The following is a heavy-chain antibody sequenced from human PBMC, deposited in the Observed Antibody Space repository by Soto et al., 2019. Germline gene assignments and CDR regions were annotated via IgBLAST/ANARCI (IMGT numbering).Heavy chain of an antibody. V-gene: IGHV2-5*01. CDR2: IYWSGDE. D-gene: IGHD6-6*01. J-gene: IGHJ3*01. CDR1: GFSFSTSGVG. Sequence: QMTLMESGPTLVRPTQPLTLTCSFYGFSFSTSGVGVGWVRQPPGKALEWLALIYWSGDEHYRPSLKSRLTITKDTSKNQVVLIMTNMDPMDTATYYCARGLATLPVFAFDVWGQGTTVTVSS. CDR3: ARGLATLPVFAFDV.